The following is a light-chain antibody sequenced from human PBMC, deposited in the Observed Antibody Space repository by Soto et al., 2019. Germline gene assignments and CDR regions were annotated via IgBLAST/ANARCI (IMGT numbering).Light chain of an antibody. CDR2: GAS. J-gene: IGKJ4*01. CDR1: QGINTY. Sequence: DIPMTQSPSAMSASVGDRVTITCRASQGINTYLAWFQQKPGKVPKRLIYGASSLQGGVPSRFSGSGSGTEFTLTISSLQPEDFATYYCLQHNSYPLTFGGATKVEIK. V-gene: IGKV1-17*03. CDR3: LQHNSYPLT.